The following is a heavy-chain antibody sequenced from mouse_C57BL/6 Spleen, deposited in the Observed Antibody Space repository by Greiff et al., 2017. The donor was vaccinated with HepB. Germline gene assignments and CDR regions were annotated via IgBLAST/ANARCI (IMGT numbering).Heavy chain of an antibody. Sequence: EVQLQQSGPELVKPGASVKIPCKASGYTFTDYNMDWVKQSHGKSLEWIGDINPNNGGTIYNQKFKGKATLTVDKSSSTAYMELRSLTSEDTAVYYCARDDYYGSSWYFDVWGTGTTVTVSS. D-gene: IGHD1-1*01. J-gene: IGHJ1*03. CDR1: GYTFTDYN. CDR3: ARDDYYGSSWYFDV. CDR2: INPNNGGT. V-gene: IGHV1-18*01.